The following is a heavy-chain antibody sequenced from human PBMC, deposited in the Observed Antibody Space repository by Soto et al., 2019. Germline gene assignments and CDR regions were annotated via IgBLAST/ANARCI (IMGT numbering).Heavy chain of an antibody. D-gene: IGHD5-18*01. CDR2: IYHSGST. CDR3: ARSGYSYGPRDAFDI. CDR1: GGSISSGGYS. V-gene: IGHV4-30-2*01. Sequence: SEPLSLTCAVSGGSISSGGYSCSWIRQKPGKGLEWIGYIYHSGSTYYNPSLKSRVTISVDRSKNQFSLKLSSVTAADTAVYYCARSGYSYGPRDAFDIWGQGTMVTVSS. J-gene: IGHJ3*02.